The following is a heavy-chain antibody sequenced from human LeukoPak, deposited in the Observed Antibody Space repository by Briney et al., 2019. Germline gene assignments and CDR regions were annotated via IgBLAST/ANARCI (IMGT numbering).Heavy chain of an antibody. CDR3: ARHGDVGATSRFGYFDL. V-gene: IGHV4-31*03. CDR2: IYYSGST. Sequence: SETLSLTCTVSGGSISSGGYYWSWIRQHPGKGLEWIGYIYYSGSTYYNPSLKSRVTISVDASKNQFSLKLSSVTAADTAVYYCARHGDVGATSRFGYFDLWGRGTLVTVSS. D-gene: IGHD1-26*01. J-gene: IGHJ2*01. CDR1: GGSISSGGYY.